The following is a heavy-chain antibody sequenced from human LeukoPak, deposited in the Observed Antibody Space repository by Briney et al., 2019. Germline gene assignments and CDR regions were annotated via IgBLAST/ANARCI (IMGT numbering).Heavy chain of an antibody. J-gene: IGHJ5*02. CDR2: IYYSGST. Sequence: SETLSLTCTVSGGSISGTPYYWAWIRQPPGKGLEWIGYIYYSGSTNYNPSLKSRVTISVDTSKNQFSLKLSSVTAADTAVYYCAGDQVWFDPWGQGTLVTVSS. V-gene: IGHV4-61*01. CDR3: AGDQVWFDP. CDR1: GGSISGTPYY.